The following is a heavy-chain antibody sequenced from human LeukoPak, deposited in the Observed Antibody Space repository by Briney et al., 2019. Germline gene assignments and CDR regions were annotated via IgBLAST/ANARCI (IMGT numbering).Heavy chain of an antibody. CDR1: GFTVSGNY. CDR2: IYSGGST. D-gene: IGHD4-17*01. J-gene: IGHJ4*02. Sequence: GGSLRLSCAASGFTVSGNYMNWVRQAPGKGLEWVSVIYSGGSTYYADSVKGRFTISRDNSKNMLYLQMNSLRAEDTAVYYCAREAVTRNYFDYWGQGTLVTVSS. V-gene: IGHV3-53*01. CDR3: AREAVTRNYFDY.